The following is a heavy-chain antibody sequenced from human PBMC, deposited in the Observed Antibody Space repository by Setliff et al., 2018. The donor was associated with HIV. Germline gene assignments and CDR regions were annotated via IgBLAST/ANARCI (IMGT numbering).Heavy chain of an antibody. V-gene: IGHV3-23*01. CDR2: ISGSGGST. D-gene: IGHD2-2*01. CDR3: VKAVIVVIPAAIFDY. CDR1: GFTFSSYA. Sequence: LRLSCAASGFTFSSYAMSWVRQAPGKGLEWVSAISGSGGSTYYADSVKGRFTISRDNSKNTLYLQMSSLRVEDTAVYYCVKAVIVVIPAAIFDYWGQGTLVTVSS. J-gene: IGHJ4*02.